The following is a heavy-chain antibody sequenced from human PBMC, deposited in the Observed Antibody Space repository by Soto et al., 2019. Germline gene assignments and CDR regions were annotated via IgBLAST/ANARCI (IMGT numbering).Heavy chain of an antibody. D-gene: IGHD3-22*01. CDR1: GGSISSGDYY. CDR3: ASSPDYYDSSGPNYFDY. J-gene: IGHJ4*02. Sequence: SETLSLTCTVSGGSISSGDYYWSWIRQPPGKGLEWIGYIYYSGSTYYNPSLKSRVTISVDTSKNQFSLKLSSVTAADTAVYYCASSPDYYDSSGPNYFDYWGQGVLVTSPQ. V-gene: IGHV4-30-4*01. CDR2: IYYSGST.